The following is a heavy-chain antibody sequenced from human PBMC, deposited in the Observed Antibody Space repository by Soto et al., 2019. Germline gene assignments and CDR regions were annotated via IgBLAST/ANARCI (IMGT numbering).Heavy chain of an antibody. Sequence: LSCAACGVTVWISGVGVVRQAPGKGLEWVANIKQDGSDKYYVDSVKGRFTISRDNAKNSLYLQMNSLRAEDTAVYYCATSAAAPGNYWGQGTLVTVSS. V-gene: IGHV3-7*01. CDR2: IKQDGSDK. CDR1: GVTVWISG. CDR3: ATSAAAPGNY. J-gene: IGHJ4*02. D-gene: IGHD6-13*01.